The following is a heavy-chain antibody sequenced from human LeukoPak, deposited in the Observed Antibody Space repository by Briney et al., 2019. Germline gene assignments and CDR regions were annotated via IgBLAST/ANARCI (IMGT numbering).Heavy chain of an antibody. J-gene: IGHJ6*03. Sequence: PGGSLRLSCAASGFTVSGNYMSWVRQAPGKGLEWVSVIYSGGSTYYADSVKGRFTISRDNSKNTVYLQMNSLRAEDTAVYYCARDLVVAGGVGYYYMDVWGKGTTVIVSS. CDR2: IYSGGST. CDR1: GFTVSGNY. D-gene: IGHD6-19*01. CDR3: ARDLVVAGGVGYYYMDV. V-gene: IGHV3-53*01.